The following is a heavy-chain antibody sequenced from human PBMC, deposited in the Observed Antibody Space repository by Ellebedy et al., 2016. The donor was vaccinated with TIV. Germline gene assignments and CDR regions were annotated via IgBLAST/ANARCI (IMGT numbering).Heavy chain of an antibody. CDR2: ISSSSSYI. J-gene: IGHJ4*02. V-gene: IGHV3-21*01. CDR1: GFTFSSYS. Sequence: GGSLRLSXAASGFTFSSYSMNWVRQAPGKGLEWVSSISSSSSYIYYADSVKGRFTISRDNAKNSLYLQMNSLRAEDTAVYYCARNAGYGDYEGDYWGQGTLVTVSS. D-gene: IGHD4-17*01. CDR3: ARNAGYGDYEGDY.